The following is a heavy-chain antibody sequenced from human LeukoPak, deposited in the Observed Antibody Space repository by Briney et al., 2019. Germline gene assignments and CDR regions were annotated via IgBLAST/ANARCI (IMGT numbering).Heavy chain of an antibody. CDR2: IYYSGST. D-gene: IGHD6-19*01. CDR3: ARVGSVAGELFDY. CDR1: GGSISGSSYY. J-gene: IGHJ4*02. V-gene: IGHV4-39*07. Sequence: SETLSLTCTVSGGSISGSSYYWGWIRQPPGKGLEWIGSIYYSGSTNYNPSLKSRVTISVDTSKNQFSLKLSSVTAADTAVYYCARVGSVAGELFDYWGQGTLVTVSS.